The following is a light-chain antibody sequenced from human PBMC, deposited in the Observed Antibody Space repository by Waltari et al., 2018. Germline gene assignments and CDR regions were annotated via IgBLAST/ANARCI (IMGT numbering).Light chain of an antibody. V-gene: IGLV1-51*01. CDR3: GTWDNSLSAWV. CDR2: END. J-gene: IGLJ3*02. CDR1: KSNIGSNF. Sequence: QSVLTQPPSVSAAPGQKVTIPCSGSKSNIGSNFVSWYQQFTGTAPKVLMYENDQRPSGIPDRFSGSKSGTSATLGITGLQAGDEADYYCGTWDNSLSAWVFGGGTKLTVL.